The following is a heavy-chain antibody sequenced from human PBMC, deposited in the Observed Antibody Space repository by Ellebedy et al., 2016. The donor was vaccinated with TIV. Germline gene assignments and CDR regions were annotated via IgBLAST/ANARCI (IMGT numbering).Heavy chain of an antibody. CDR1: GGTFSSYA. V-gene: IGHV1-69*06. CDR3: ATRDWGPIDY. J-gene: IGHJ4*02. D-gene: IGHD7-27*01. Sequence: SVKVSXXASGGTFSSYAISWVRQAPGQGLEWMGGIIPIFGTANYAQKFQGRVTITADKSTSTAYMELSSLRSEDTAVYYCATRDWGPIDYWGQGTLVTVSS. CDR2: IIPIFGTA.